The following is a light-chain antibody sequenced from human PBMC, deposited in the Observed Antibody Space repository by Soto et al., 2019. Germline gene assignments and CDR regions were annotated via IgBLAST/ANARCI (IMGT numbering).Light chain of an antibody. V-gene: IGKV3-15*01. CDR3: QQYNSWPET. CDR1: QSVRSS. Sequence: EMGLTQSPATLSVSPGERATLFCRASQSVRSSLAWYQQKPGQAPRLFIYDASTRATGIPARFTGSGSGTEFTLTISSLQSEDFAVYYCQQYNSWPETFGQGTKVDIK. CDR2: DAS. J-gene: IGKJ1*01.